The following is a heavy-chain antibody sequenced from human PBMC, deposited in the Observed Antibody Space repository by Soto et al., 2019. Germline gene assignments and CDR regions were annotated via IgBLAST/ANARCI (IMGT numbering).Heavy chain of an antibody. D-gene: IGHD6-13*01. CDR3: ARDLRAAGRPGMDV. J-gene: IGHJ6*02. CDR2: IIPIVGTG. V-gene: IGHV1-69*01. Sequence: QVQLVQSGAEVKKPGSSVKVSCKASGGSFSSYAISWVRQAPGQGLEWMGGIIPIVGTGNYAQNFQGRVTITADESTSTAYMELSSLSSEDTDMYYCARDLRAAGRPGMDVWGQGTTVTVSS. CDR1: GGSFSSYA.